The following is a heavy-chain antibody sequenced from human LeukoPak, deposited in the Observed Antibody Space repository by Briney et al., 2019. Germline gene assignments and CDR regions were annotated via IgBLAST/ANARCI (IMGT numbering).Heavy chain of an antibody. CDR3: AKVNVLTGGEYYFDY. D-gene: IGHD3-9*01. Sequence: GGSLRLSCAASGFTFDDYAMHWVRKAPGKGLEWVSGISWNRGSIGYADSVKGRFTISRDNAKNSLYLQMNSLRAEDTALYYCAKVNVLTGGEYYFDYWGQGTLVTVSS. V-gene: IGHV3-9*01. J-gene: IGHJ4*02. CDR1: GFTFDDYA. CDR2: ISWNRGSI.